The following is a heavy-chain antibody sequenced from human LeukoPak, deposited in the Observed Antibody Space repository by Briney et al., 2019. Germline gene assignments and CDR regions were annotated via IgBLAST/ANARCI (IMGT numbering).Heavy chain of an antibody. CDR2: IYYGGST. CDR3: ARLYGDRGAFDI. V-gene: IGHV4-59*08. Sequence: PSEALSLTCTVSGGSISSYYWSWIRQPPGKGLEWIGYIYYGGSTNYNPSLKSRVTISVDTSKNQFSLKLSSVTAADTAVYYCARLYGDRGAFDIWGQGTMVTVSS. D-gene: IGHD4-17*01. CDR1: GGSISSYY. J-gene: IGHJ3*02.